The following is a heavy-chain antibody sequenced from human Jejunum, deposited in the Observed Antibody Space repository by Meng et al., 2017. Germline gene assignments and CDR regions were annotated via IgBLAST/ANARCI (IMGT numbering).Heavy chain of an antibody. Sequence: QVTLQDWGPGLVKPAQTLSLTCTVSGGSMNSAGHYWSWIRQDPGKGLEWIGYIHYSGGTYYNPSLKSRVTISVDTSKNQFSLKLNSVSAADTAVYYCARATAGNSEYFQNWGQGTLVTVSS. J-gene: IGHJ1*01. D-gene: IGHD4-23*01. CDR2: IHYSGGT. CDR1: GGSMNSAGHY. CDR3: ARATAGNSEYFQN. V-gene: IGHV4-31*03.